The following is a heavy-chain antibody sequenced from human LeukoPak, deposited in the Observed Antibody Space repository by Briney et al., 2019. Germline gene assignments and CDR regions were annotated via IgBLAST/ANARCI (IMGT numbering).Heavy chain of an antibody. CDR3: ARVGYSSGGGDY. CDR1: GFTFSSYS. J-gene: IGHJ4*02. V-gene: IGHV3-21*01. D-gene: IGHD6-19*01. Sequence: GGSLRLSCAAFGFTFSSYSMNWVRQAPGKGLEWVSSISSSSSYIYYADSVKGRFTISRDNAKNSLYLQMNSLRAEDTAVYYCARVGYSSGGGDYWGQGTLVTVSS. CDR2: ISSSSSYI.